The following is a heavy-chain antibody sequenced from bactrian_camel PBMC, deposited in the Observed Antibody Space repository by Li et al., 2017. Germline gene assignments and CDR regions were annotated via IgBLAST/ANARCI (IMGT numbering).Heavy chain of an antibody. Sequence: VESGGGSVQAGGSLRLSCVATEYIPYKFCVGWFRQVPGKEREGLASIDSDGATMYANSVKGRFTISQDNAKNSVWLDMSALEPEDTATYYCTADGTSTLCSGTYSLEYAYWGQGTQVTVS. J-gene: IGHJ4*01. CDR2: IDSDGAT. CDR1: EYIPYKFC. CDR3: TADGTSTLCSGTYSLEYAY. V-gene: IGHV3S53*01. D-gene: IGHD2*01.